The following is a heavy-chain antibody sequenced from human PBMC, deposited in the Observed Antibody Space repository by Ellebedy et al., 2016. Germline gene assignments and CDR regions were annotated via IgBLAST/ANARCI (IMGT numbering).Heavy chain of an antibody. CDR3: AKDTSGYYGGYFDF. V-gene: IGHV3-30*18. J-gene: IGHJ4*02. CDR2: ISYDGEGT. D-gene: IGHD3-22*01. Sequence: GGSLRLSXEASGLPFGSKGMHWVRQAPGKGLERVAAISYDGEGTDYADAVKGRFTISRDNSEDTLFLQMNSLRAEDTAVYYCAKDTSGYYGGYFDFWGQGTLVTVSS. CDR1: GLPFGSKG.